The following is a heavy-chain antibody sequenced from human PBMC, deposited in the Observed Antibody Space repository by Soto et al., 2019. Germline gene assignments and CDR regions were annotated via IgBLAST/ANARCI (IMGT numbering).Heavy chain of an antibody. CDR1: GGSFSVHC. Sequence: SATLGIGCVLYGGSFSVHCWTWIGQSPGKGLEWIGDINHSGRVNYSPSLKSRVTISLDTSKNQFSLTLSAVTAADTAMYYCSTRAYDTNGYYRFDPWGQGTMVTGSS. V-gene: IGHV4-34*01. CDR2: INHSGRV. J-gene: IGHJ5*01. D-gene: IGHD3-22*01. CDR3: STRAYDTNGYYRFDP.